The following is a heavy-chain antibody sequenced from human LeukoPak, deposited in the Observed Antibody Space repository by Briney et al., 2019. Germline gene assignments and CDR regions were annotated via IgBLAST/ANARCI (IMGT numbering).Heavy chain of an antibody. J-gene: IGHJ4*02. CDR2: IYYSGST. D-gene: IGHD1-26*01. CDR1: GGSINSYY. CDR3: ARGDESAATYFDY. V-gene: IGHV4-59*12. Sequence: PSETLSLTCTVSGGSINSYYWSWIRQPPGKGLEWIGYIYYSGSTNYNPSLKSRVTISVDTSKNKFSLKLNSVTAADTAVYYCARGDESAATYFDYWGQGTLVTVSS.